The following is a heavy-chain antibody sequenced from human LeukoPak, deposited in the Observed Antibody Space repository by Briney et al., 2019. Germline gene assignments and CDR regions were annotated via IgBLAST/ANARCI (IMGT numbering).Heavy chain of an antibody. CDR3: AAFPAGGYCSGGSCRRWFDP. CDR2: IVVGSGNT. D-gene: IGHD2-15*01. J-gene: IGHJ5*02. V-gene: IGHV1-58*01. Sequence: GASVKVSRKASGFTFTSSAVQWVRQARGQRLEWIGWIVVGSGNTNYAQKFQERVTITRDMSTSTAYMELSSLRSEDTAVYYCAAFPAGGYCSGGSCRRWFDPWGQGTLVTVSS. CDR1: GFTFTSSA.